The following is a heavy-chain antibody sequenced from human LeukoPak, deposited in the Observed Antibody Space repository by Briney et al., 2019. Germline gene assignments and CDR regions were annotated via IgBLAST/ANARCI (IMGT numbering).Heavy chain of an antibody. D-gene: IGHD3-22*01. CDR2: IYSGGST. CDR1: GFTFSSSA. CDR3: ASGDYDSSGAMDY. J-gene: IGHJ4*02. Sequence: GGSLRLSCAASGFTFSSSAMSWVRQVPGKGLEWVSVIYSGGSTYYADSVKGRFTISRDNSKNTLYLQMNSLRAEDTAVYYCASGDYDSSGAMDYWGQGTLVTVSS. V-gene: IGHV3-53*01.